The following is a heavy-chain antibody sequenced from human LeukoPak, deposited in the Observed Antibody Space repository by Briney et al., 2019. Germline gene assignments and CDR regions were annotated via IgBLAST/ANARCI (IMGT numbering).Heavy chain of an antibody. V-gene: IGHV3-74*01. CDR1: GFTFSSYW. CDR2: IHSDEIRT. D-gene: IGHD4/OR15-4a*01. Sequence: GGSLRLSCAASGFTFSSYWMHWVRQAPGRGLVWVSRIHSDEIRTNYADSVTGRFTISRDNAKNTVYLQMNSLRNEDTAVYYSARGIYGDPVAFDYWGQGTLVTVSS. CDR3: ARGIYGDPVAFDY. J-gene: IGHJ4*02.